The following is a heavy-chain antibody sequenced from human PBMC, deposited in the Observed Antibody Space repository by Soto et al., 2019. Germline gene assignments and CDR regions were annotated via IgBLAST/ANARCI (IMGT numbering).Heavy chain of an antibody. CDR1: GFTFSSYA. D-gene: IGHD3-16*02. J-gene: IGHJ4*02. CDR2: ISYDGSDK. Sequence: QVQLVESGGGVVQPGRSLRLSCAASGFTFSSYAMHWVRQAPGKGLEWVAVISYDGSDKYYADSVKGRFTISRDHSKNTLNLQMKSLRADDTSVYYCAKARGELSPASYDYWGPGTLITVSS. V-gene: IGHV3-30*18. CDR3: AKARGELSPASYDY.